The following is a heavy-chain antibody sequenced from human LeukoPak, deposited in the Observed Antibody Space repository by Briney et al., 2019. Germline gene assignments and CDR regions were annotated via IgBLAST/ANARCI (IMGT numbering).Heavy chain of an antibody. CDR3: ARGGSSSWYYFDY. Sequence: ASVKVSCKASGYTFTGYYMHWVRQAPGQGLEWIGWINPNSGGTNYAQKFQGRVTMTRDTSISTAYMELSRLRSDDTAVYYCARGGSSSWYYFDYWGQGTLVTVSS. CDR2: INPNSGGT. V-gene: IGHV1-2*02. D-gene: IGHD6-13*01. CDR1: GYTFTGYY. J-gene: IGHJ4*02.